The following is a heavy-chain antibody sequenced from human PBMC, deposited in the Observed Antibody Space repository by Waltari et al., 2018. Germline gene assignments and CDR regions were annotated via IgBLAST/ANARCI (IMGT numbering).Heavy chain of an antibody. CDR2: ISGSGGST. CDR3: ARITMIVATPQKLDY. V-gene: IGHV3-23*01. Sequence: EVQLLESGGGLVQPGGSLRLSWAASGFTFRSYALGWVRQAPGKGLGWVSAISGSGGSTYYADSVKGLFTISRDNSKNTLYLQMNSLRAEDTAVYYCARITMIVATPQKLDYWGQGTLVTVSS. J-gene: IGHJ4*02. D-gene: IGHD3-22*01. CDR1: GFTFRSYA.